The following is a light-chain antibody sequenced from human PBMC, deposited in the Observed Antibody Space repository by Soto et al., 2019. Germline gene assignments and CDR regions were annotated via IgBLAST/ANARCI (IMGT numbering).Light chain of an antibody. CDR3: QSYDSSNHPWV. Sequence: NFMLTQPHSVSESPGKTVTISCTRRSGSIASNYVQWYQQRPGSAPTTVIYEDNQRPSGVPDRFSGSIDSSSNSASLTISGLKTEDEADYYCQSYDSSNHPWVFGGGTQLTVL. J-gene: IGLJ3*02. CDR1: SGSIASNY. V-gene: IGLV6-57*04. CDR2: EDN.